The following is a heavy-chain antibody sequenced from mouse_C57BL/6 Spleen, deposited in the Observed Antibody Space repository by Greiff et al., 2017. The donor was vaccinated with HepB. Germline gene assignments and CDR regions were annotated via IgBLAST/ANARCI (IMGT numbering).Heavy chain of an antibody. D-gene: IGHD1-1*01. CDR2: IYPGDGDT. V-gene: IGHV1-80*01. J-gene: IGHJ3*01. CDR1: GYAFSSYW. Sequence: QVQLQQSGAELVKPGASVKISCKASGYAFSSYWMNWVKQRPGKGLEWIGQIYPGDGDTNYNGKFKGKATLTADKSSSTAYMQLSSLTSEDSAVYFCASEGYYYGSRRFAWFAYWGQGTLVTVSA. CDR3: ASEGYYYGSRRFAWFAY.